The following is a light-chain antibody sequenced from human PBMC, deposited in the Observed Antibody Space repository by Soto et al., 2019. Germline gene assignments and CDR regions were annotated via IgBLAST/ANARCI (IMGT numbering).Light chain of an antibody. CDR3: QQRSNWPLT. J-gene: IGKJ1*01. V-gene: IGKV3-11*01. CDR1: QSVSSY. Sequence: EIVLTQSPATLSLSPGERATLSCRASQSVSSYFAWYQQKPGQAPKLLIYAASSRATGIPARFSGSGSGTDFTLTISSLKPEDFAVYYCQQRSNWPLTFGQGTKVEIK. CDR2: AAS.